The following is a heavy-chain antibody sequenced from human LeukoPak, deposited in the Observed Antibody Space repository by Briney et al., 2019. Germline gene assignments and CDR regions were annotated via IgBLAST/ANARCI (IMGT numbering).Heavy chain of an antibody. V-gene: IGHV1-69*04. CDR1: GGTFSSYA. CDR3: ARERPWGDILTDARDYYYYYGMDV. J-gene: IGHJ6*02. CDR2: IIPILGIA. D-gene: IGHD3-9*01. Sequence: GASVKVSCKASGGTFSSYAISWLRQAPGQGLEWMGRIIPILGIANYAQKFQGRVTITADKSTSTAYMELSSLRSEDTAVYYCARERPWGDILTDARDYYYYYGMDVWGQGTTVTVSS.